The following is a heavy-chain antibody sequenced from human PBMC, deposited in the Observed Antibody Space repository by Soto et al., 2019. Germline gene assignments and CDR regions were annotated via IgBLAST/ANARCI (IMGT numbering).Heavy chain of an antibody. D-gene: IGHD4-17*01. V-gene: IGHV3-11*05. CDR2: ISSSSSYT. J-gene: IGHJ4*02. Sequence: GSLRLSCAASGFTFSDYYMSWIRQAPGKGLEWVSYISSSSSYTNYADSVKGRFTISRDNAKNSLYLQMNSLRAEDTAVYYCARDSVYYGDYELNYFDYWGQGTLVTVSS. CDR3: ARDSVYYGDYELNYFDY. CDR1: GFTFSDYY.